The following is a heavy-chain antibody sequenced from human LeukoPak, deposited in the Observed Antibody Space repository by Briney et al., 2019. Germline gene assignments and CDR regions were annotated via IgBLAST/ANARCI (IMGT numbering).Heavy chain of an antibody. CDR1: GYTFIVHY. CDR3: ARAQSPNYYGDDAAFDL. Sequence: ASVKVSCTASGYTFIVHYMHWVRQAPGQGLEWMGWINPNSGGTNYAQKFQGRVTMTRDTSISTAYMELSRLRSDDTAVYYCARAQSPNYYGDDAAFDLWGRGTLVTVSS. J-gene: IGHJ2*01. CDR2: INPNSGGT. D-gene: IGHD4-17*01. V-gene: IGHV1-2*02.